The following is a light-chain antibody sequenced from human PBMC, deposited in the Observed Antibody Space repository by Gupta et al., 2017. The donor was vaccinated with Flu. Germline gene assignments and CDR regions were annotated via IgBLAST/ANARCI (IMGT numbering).Light chain of an antibody. CDR2: AAS. CDR3: QQTNSAPQVT. Sequence: DIQMTQSPSSLSASVRDRVTITCRASQSISSYVNWYQQTPGKAPKLLIYAASIWQTGVPSRFSGSGSGTDFTLTISSLQPEDFATYYCQQTNSAPQVTFGGGTKVEIK. J-gene: IGKJ4*01. CDR1: QSISSY. V-gene: IGKV1-39*01.